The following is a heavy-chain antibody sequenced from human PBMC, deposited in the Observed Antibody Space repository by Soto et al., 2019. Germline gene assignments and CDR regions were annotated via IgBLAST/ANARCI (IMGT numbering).Heavy chain of an antibody. V-gene: IGHV4-39*01. J-gene: IGHJ5*02. CDR3: ARQSSGWYNWFDP. D-gene: IGHD6-19*01. CDR2: IYYSGSI. CDR1: GGSISSSSYY. Sequence: SETLSLPCSVSGGSISSSSYYWGWIRQPPGKGLEWIGSIYYSGSIYYNPSLKSRVTISVDTSKNQFSLKLSSVTAAETAVYYCARQSSGWYNWFDPWGQGTLVTVSS.